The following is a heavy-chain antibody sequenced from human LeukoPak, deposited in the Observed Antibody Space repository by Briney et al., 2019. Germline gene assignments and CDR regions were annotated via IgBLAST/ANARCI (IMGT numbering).Heavy chain of an antibody. V-gene: IGHV1-2*02. CDR1: GSTFTGYY. Sequence: GASVKVSCKASGSTFTGYYMHWVRQAPGQGLEWMGWINPNSGGTNYAQKFQGRVTMTRDTSISTAYMELSRLTSDDTAVYYCARVGHPTDIAAEPAARSDLGTFDYWGQGTLVTVSS. D-gene: IGHD2-2*01. CDR3: ARVGHPTDIAAEPAARSDLGTFDY. CDR2: INPNSGGT. J-gene: IGHJ4*02.